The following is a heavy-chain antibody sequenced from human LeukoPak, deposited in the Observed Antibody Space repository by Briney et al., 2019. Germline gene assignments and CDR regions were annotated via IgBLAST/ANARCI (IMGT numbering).Heavy chain of an antibody. CDR1: GFTFSSYA. CDR3: AKDRGGYSYASDAFDI. Sequence: TGGSLRLSCAASGFTFSSYAMSWVRQAPGKGLEWVSAISGSGGSTYYADSVKGRFTISRDNSKNTLYLQMNSLRAEDTAVYYCAKDRGGYSYASDAFDIWGQGTMVTVSS. CDR2: ISGSGGST. J-gene: IGHJ3*02. D-gene: IGHD5-18*01. V-gene: IGHV3-23*01.